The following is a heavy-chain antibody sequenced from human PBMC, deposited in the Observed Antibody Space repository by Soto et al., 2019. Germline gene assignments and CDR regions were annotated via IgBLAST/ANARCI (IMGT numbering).Heavy chain of an antibody. CDR3: AKSHGDYGDPGNYYGMDV. CDR2: ISWDGGST. D-gene: IGHD4-17*01. V-gene: IGHV3-43*01. Sequence: PGGSLRLSCAASGFTFDDYTMHWVRQAPGKGLEWVSLISWDGGSTYYADSVKGRFTISRDNSKNSLYLQMNSLRTEDTALYYCAKSHGDYGDPGNYYGMDVWGQGTTVTVSS. J-gene: IGHJ6*02. CDR1: GFTFDDYT.